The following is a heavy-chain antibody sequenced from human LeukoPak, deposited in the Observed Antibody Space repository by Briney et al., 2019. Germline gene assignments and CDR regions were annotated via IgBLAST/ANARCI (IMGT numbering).Heavy chain of an antibody. J-gene: IGHJ6*03. D-gene: IGHD3-10*01. CDR1: GYTFTSYY. CDR3: ARDGSGSLYYYYYYMDV. Sequence: GASVKVSCKASGYTFTSYYMHWVRQAPGQGLEWMGIINPSGGSTSYAQKFQGRVTMTRDTSTSTVYMELSSLRSEDTAVYYCARDGSGSLYYYYYYMDVWGKGTTVTISS. V-gene: IGHV1-46*01. CDR2: INPSGGST.